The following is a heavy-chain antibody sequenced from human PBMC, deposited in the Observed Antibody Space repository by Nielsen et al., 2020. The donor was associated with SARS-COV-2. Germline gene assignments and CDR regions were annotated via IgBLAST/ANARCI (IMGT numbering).Heavy chain of an antibody. CDR2: INAGNGDT. V-gene: IGHV1-3*01. CDR1: GYTFTTHS. D-gene: IGHD1-1*01. J-gene: IGHJ4*02. Sequence: ASVKVSCKASGYTFTTHSIHWVRQAPGQSLEWVGWINAGNGDTGYSQNFQGRATITRDTSASTAYLELSSLRSEDTAVYYCARVASDIWYDKNLLWWGQGTLVTV. CDR3: ARVASDIWYDKNLLW.